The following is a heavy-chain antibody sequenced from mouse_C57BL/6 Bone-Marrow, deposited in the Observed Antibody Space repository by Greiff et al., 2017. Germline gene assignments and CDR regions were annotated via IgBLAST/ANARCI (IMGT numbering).Heavy chain of an antibody. CDR2: IDPSASYT. Sequence: QVQLQQPGAELVMPGASVKLSCTASGYTFTSYWMHWVKQRPGQGLEWIGEIDPSASYTTYHQKFKGKSTLTVDKSSSPAYMQLSSLTSEDSAVYYYARGSKFAYWGQGTLVTVSA. CDR3: ARGSKFAY. CDR1: GYTFTSYW. J-gene: IGHJ3*01. V-gene: IGHV1-69*01.